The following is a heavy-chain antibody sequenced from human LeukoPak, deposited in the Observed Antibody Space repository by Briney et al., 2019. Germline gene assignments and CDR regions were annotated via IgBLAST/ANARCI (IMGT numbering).Heavy chain of an antibody. CDR3: ARLPVAAAGRGYYYYYGMDV. CDR1: GGSISSYY. Sequence: SETLSLTCTVSGGSISSYYWSWIRQPPGKGLEWIGYIYYSGSTNYNPSLESRVTISVDTSKNQFSLKLSSVTAADTAVYYCARLPVAAAGRGYYYYYGMDVWGQGTTVTVSS. CDR2: IYYSGST. D-gene: IGHD6-13*01. J-gene: IGHJ6*02. V-gene: IGHV4-59*08.